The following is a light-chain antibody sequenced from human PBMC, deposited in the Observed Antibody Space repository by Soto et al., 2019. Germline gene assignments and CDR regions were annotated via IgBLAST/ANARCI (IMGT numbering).Light chain of an antibody. CDR1: QRGNNSY. CDR2: GAS. V-gene: IGKV3-20*01. Sequence: EIVLTQSPGTLSLSPGERATLSCRARQRGNNSYFAWYQQKPCQAPRLLIHGASSRATGIPDRFSGSGSGTDFTLTISRLEPEDSAVYYCQQYATSPPWTFGQGTTVEIK. J-gene: IGKJ1*01. CDR3: QQYATSPPWT.